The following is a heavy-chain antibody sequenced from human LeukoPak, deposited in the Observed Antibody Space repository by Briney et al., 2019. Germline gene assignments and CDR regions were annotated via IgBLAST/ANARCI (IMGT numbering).Heavy chain of an antibody. J-gene: IGHJ4*02. CDR3: AKDSRYYDSSGIDY. V-gene: IGHV3-23*01. Sequence: PGGSLRLSCAASGFTSSSYWMSWVRQAPGKGLEWVSAISGSGGSTYYADSVKGRFTISRDKSKNTLYLQMNSLRAEDTAVYYCAKDSRYYDSSGIDYWGQGTLVTVSS. CDR1: GFTSSSYW. CDR2: ISGSGGST. D-gene: IGHD3-22*01.